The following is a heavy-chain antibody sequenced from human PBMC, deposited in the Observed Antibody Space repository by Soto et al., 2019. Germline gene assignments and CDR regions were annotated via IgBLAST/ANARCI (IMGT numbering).Heavy chain of an antibody. CDR3: TRVQTPDIVVVPAAMSDY. CDR2: IRSKAYGGTT. Sequence: GGSLRLSCTASGFTFGDYAMSWFRQAPGKGLEWVGFIRSKAYGGTTEYAASVKGRFTISRDDSKSIAYLQMNSLKTEDTAVYYCTRVQTPDIVVVPAAMSDYWGQGTLVTVSS. J-gene: IGHJ4*02. D-gene: IGHD2-2*01. V-gene: IGHV3-49*03. CDR1: GFTFGDYA.